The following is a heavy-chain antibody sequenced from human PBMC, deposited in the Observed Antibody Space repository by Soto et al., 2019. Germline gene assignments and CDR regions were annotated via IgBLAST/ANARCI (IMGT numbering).Heavy chain of an antibody. CDR1: GFTFSISV. D-gene: IGHD6-13*01. J-gene: IGHJ3*02. Sequence: GGSLRLSCAASGFTFSISVMHWVGQAPGKGLEWVAVISYDGSIKYYADSVRGRFTISRDNSKNTLYLQMNSLRAEDTAMFYCVKEEPAAGGLGAFDIWGQGTLVTVSS. CDR3: VKEEPAAGGLGAFDI. CDR2: ISYDGSIK. V-gene: IGHV3-30*18.